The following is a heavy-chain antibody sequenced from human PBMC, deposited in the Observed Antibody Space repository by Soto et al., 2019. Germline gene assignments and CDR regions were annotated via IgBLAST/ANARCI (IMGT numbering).Heavy chain of an antibody. D-gene: IGHD3-22*01. V-gene: IGHV5-51*01. J-gene: IGHJ4*02. CDR3: ATSHDTSGYYFFDY. Sequence: GESLKISCKGSGYSFTSYWIGWVRQMPGKGLEWMGIIYPGDSDTRYSPSFQGQVTISADKSISTAYLQMNSLRPDDTAVYYCATSHDTSGYYFFDYWGQGTLVTVSS. CDR1: GYSFTSYW. CDR2: IYPGDSDT.